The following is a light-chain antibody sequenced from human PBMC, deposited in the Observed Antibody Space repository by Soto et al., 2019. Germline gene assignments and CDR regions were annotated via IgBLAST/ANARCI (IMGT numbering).Light chain of an antibody. V-gene: IGKV3-11*01. J-gene: IGKJ4*02. CDR2: EAS. Sequence: EIVFTQSPATLSLSPGERATLSCRASQSVSSYLAWYQQKPGQAPRLLIYEASNRATGIPARFSGSGSGTDFTLTISSLEPDFFAVYYCKQRSNFPPLFGGGTNLEI. CDR3: KQRSNFPPL. CDR1: QSVSSY.